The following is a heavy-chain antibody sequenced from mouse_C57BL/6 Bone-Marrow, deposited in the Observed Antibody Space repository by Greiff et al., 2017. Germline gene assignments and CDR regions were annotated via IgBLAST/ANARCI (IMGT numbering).Heavy chain of an antibody. V-gene: IGHV1-55*01. Sequence: QVQLQQPGAELVKPGASVKLSCKASGYTFTGYWITWVKQRPGQGLEWIGGIYPGSGSTNYNEKFKSKATLDVDNSSSTAYMQLSSLTSEDSAVYYCAREGLRPYYCDYWGQGTTLTVSS. D-gene: IGHD2-12*01. CDR3: AREGLRPYYCDY. CDR2: IYPGSGST. CDR1: GYTFTGYW. J-gene: IGHJ2*01.